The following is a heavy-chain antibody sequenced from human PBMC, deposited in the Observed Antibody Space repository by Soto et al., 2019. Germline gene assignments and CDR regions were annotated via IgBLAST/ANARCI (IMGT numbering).Heavy chain of an antibody. D-gene: IGHD2-15*01. J-gene: IGHJ6*02. CDR1: GFTFSSYA. Sequence: QSGGSLRLSCAASGFTFSSYAMSWVRQAPGKGLEWVSAISGSGGSTYYADSVRGRFTISRDNSKNTLYLQMNSLRAEDTAVYYCAKDFLVVVVAHPPGYYGMDVWGQGTTVTVSS. CDR2: ISGSGGST. CDR3: AKDFLVVVVAHPPGYYGMDV. V-gene: IGHV3-23*01.